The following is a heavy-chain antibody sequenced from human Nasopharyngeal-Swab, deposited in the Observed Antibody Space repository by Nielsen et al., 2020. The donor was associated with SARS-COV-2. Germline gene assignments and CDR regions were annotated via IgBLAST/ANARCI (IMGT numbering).Heavy chain of an antibody. CDR2: INHSGST. V-gene: IGHV4-34*01. CDR1: GGSFSGYY. J-gene: IGHJ4*02. Sequence: SETLSLTCAVYGGSFSGYYWSWIRQPPGKGLEWIGEINHSGSTNYNPSLKIRVTTSVDTSKNQFSLKLSSVTAADTAVYYCARWGNSSSWYYFDYWGQGTLVTVSS. CDR3: ARWGNSSSWYYFDY. D-gene: IGHD6-13*01.